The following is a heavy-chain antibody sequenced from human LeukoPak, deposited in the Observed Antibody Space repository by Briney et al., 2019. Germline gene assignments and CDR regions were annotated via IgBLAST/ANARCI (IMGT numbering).Heavy chain of an antibody. CDR3: ARVSVAGTYYGMDV. D-gene: IGHD6-19*01. V-gene: IGHV1-2*04. CDR2: INPNSGGT. Sequence: GASVKVSCKASGYTFTGYYMHWVRQAPGQGLEWMGWINPNSGGTNYAQKFQGWVTMTRDTSISTAYMELSRLRSDDTAVYYCARVSVAGTYYGMDVWGQGTTVTASS. CDR1: GYTFTGYY. J-gene: IGHJ6*02.